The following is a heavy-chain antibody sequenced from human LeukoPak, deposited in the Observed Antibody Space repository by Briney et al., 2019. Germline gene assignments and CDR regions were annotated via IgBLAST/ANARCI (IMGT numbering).Heavy chain of an antibody. V-gene: IGHV3-23*01. CDR3: AKDDGYSGYDSGDY. CDR1: GFTFSSDA. CDR2: ISGSGGST. J-gene: IGHJ4*02. D-gene: IGHD5-12*01. Sequence: VGSLRLSCAASGFTFSSDAMSWVRQAPGKRQEWVSAISGSGGSTYYADSVKGRFTISRDNSENTLYLQMNSLRAEDTAVYYCAKDDGYSGYDSGDYWGQGTLVTVSS.